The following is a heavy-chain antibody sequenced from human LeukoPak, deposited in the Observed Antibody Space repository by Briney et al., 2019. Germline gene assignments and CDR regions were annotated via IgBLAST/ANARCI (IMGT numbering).Heavy chain of an antibody. D-gene: IGHD6-13*01. J-gene: IGHJ4*02. Sequence: TSGGSLRLSCAASGFAFTSYTMSWVRPAPGKGLEWVPSIPSSSTSIYYADSLRGRFTVSRDNAKNSLYLQMNSLRAEDTAVYSCVRVGDWGAAGNRMDYWGQGTLVTVSS. CDR1: GFAFTSYT. V-gene: IGHV3-21*01. CDR3: VRVGDWGAAGNRMDY. CDR2: IPSSSTSI.